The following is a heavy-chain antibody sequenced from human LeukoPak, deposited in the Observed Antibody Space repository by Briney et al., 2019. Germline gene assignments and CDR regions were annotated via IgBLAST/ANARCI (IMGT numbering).Heavy chain of an antibody. Sequence: GGSLRLSCAASGFTFSSYAMSWVRQAPGKGLEWVSAISGSGGSTYYADSVKGRFTISRDNSKNTLYLQMNSLRAEDTAVYYCAKHPQPYYYYYMDVWGKGTTVTVSS. CDR2: ISGSGGST. V-gene: IGHV3-23*01. CDR3: AKHPQPYYYYYMDV. CDR1: GFTFSSYA. D-gene: IGHD2-2*01. J-gene: IGHJ6*03.